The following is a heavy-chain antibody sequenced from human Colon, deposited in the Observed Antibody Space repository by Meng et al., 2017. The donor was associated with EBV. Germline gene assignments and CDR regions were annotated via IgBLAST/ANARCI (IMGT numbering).Heavy chain of an antibody. Sequence: QVQVQESGPGLVKPSQTLSPTCTVSGGSISSGTYYWGWIRQLPGKGLEWIAYIHYSGSTYYSPSLKSRVTISVDTSKNQLSLKLSSMTAADTAVYYCARYVFDSSSLYSNWFDTWGQGTLVTVSS. CDR2: IHYSGST. J-gene: IGHJ5*02. CDR3: ARYVFDSSSLYSNWFDT. CDR1: GGSISSGTYY. D-gene: IGHD3-22*01. V-gene: IGHV4-31*03.